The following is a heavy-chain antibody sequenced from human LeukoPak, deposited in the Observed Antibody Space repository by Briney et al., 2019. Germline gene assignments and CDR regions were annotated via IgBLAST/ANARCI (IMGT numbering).Heavy chain of an antibody. CDR1: GFTFSSYS. D-gene: IGHD6-19*01. V-gene: IGHV3-48*02. CDR2: ISSSSSTI. CDR3: AREDPYSNGWSFDY. Sequence: GGSLRLSCAASGFTFSSYSMNWVRQAPGKGLEWVSYISSSSSTIYYADSVKGRFTISRDNAKNSLYLQMNSLRDEDTAVYYCAREDPYSNGWSFDYWGQGTLVTVSS. J-gene: IGHJ4*02.